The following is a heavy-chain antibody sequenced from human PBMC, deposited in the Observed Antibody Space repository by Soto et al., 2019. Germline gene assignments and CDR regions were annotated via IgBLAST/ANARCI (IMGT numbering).Heavy chain of an antibody. J-gene: IGHJ4*02. D-gene: IGHD3-16*02. CDR3: ATILRLGELSFDY. V-gene: IGHV4-30-4*01. CDR2: IYYSGST. Sequence: SETLSLTCTVSGDSIGSGDSYWSWIRQHPGKGLEWIGYIYYSGSTYYNPSLKSRVTISVDTSKNQFSLKLSSVTAADTAVYYCATILRLGELSFDYWGQGTLVTVSS. CDR1: GDSIGSGDSY.